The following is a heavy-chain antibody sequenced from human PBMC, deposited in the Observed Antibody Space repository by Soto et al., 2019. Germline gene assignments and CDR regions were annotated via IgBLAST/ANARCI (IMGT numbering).Heavy chain of an antibody. CDR2: INAGNGNT. CDR3: ARDDSSGPGRFDP. V-gene: IGHV1-3*01. D-gene: IGHD3-22*01. J-gene: IGHJ5*02. Sequence: AASVKVSCKASGYNFTSYAMHWVRQAPGQRLEWMGWINAGNGNTKYSQKFQGRVTITRDTSASTAYMELRSLRSDDTAVYYCARDDSSGPGRFDPWGQGTLVTVSS. CDR1: GYNFTSYA.